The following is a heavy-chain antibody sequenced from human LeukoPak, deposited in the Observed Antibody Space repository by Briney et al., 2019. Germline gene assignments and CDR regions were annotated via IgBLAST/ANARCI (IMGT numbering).Heavy chain of an antibody. Sequence: GGSLRLSCAASGFTFSSYWMHWVRQAPGKGLVWVSRINTDGSSTSYADSVKGRFTISRDNAKNTLYLQMNSLRAEDTAVYYCTRDGYSSSYKPVDYWGQGTLVTVSS. CDR3: TRDGYSSSYKPVDY. CDR2: INTDGSST. CDR1: GFTFSSYW. D-gene: IGHD6-13*01. V-gene: IGHV3-74*01. J-gene: IGHJ4*02.